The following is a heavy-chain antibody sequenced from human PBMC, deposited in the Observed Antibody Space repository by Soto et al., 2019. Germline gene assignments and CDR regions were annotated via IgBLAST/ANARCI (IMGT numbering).Heavy chain of an antibody. D-gene: IGHD4-4*01. CDR1: GVTVSSAW. Sequence: GSLIRACASTGVTVSSAWMSLVRQARGKGLEWVANIKQDGSEKYYVDSVKGRFTISRDNAKNSLYLQMNSLRAEDTAVYYCASARRVTTALDAFDIWGQGTMVTVSS. CDR2: IKQDGSEK. J-gene: IGHJ3*02. CDR3: ASARRVTTALDAFDI. V-gene: IGHV3-7*03.